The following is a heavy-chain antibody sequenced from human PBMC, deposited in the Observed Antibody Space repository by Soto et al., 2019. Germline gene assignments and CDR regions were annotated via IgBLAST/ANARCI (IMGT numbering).Heavy chain of an antibody. Sequence: EVQLLESGGGLVQPGGSLRLSCAASGFTFSTYAMTWVRQAPGKGLEWVSAIRGGGDNTYYADSGKGRFTISRDNSKNTLYLQMNSLRVEDTALYYCAKGDTTAVGTVDYWGQGTLVTVSS. CDR2: IRGGGDNT. V-gene: IGHV3-23*01. D-gene: IGHD6-13*01. CDR1: GFTFSTYA. J-gene: IGHJ4*02. CDR3: AKGDTTAVGTVDY.